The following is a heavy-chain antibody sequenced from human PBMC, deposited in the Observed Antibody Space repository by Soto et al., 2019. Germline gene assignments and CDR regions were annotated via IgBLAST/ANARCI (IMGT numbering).Heavy chain of an antibody. CDR2: LSGRGGTT. J-gene: IGHJ5*01. D-gene: IGHD3-10*01. CDR1: GFTFSSYA. Sequence: GGSLRLSCAASGFTFSSYAMSWVRQTPGKGLEWVSTLSGRGGTTYYADSVKGQFTISRDNSKSTLFLQMNSLRAEDTAVYYCAKDHATYGPTWIDSWGQGTLVTVPS. CDR3: AKDHATYGPTWIDS. V-gene: IGHV3-23*01.